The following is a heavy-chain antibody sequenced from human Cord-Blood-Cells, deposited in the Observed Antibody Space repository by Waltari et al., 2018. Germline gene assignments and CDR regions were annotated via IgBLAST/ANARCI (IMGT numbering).Heavy chain of an antibody. Sequence: QVQLQESGPGLVKPSETLSLTCTVSGGSIRSYYWSWIRPPPGKGLEWIGYIYYSGSTNYHPSLKSRVTISVDTSKNQFSLKLSSVTAADTAVYYCARGESDFWSGKYVSKKPYYFDYWGQGTLVTVSS. V-gene: IGHV4-59*01. CDR1: GGSIRSYY. J-gene: IGHJ4*02. D-gene: IGHD3-3*01. CDR2: IYYSGST. CDR3: ARGESDFWSGKYVSKKPYYFDY.